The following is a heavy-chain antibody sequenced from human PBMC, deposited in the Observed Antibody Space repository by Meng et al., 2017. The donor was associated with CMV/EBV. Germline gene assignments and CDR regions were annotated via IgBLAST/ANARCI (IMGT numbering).Heavy chain of an antibody. CDR1: GYTFTGYY. V-gene: IGHV1-69*10. CDR3: ARFQLPGPHNWFDP. J-gene: IGHJ5*02. D-gene: IGHD2-2*01. Sequence: SVKVSCKASGYTFTGYYMHWVRQAPGQGLEWMGWIIPILGIANYAQKFQGRVTITADKSTSTAYMELSSLRSEDTAVYYCARFQLPGPHNWFDPWGQGTLVTVSS. CDR2: IIPILGIA.